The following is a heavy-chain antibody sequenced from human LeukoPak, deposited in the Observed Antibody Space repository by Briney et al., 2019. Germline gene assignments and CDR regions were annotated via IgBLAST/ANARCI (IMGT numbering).Heavy chain of an antibody. Sequence: GGSLRLSCAASEFTFRNYWMSWVRQAPGKGLEWVANIKQDGSEKYFVDSVKGRFTISRDNARNSLYPQMNSLRAEDTAVYYCARDRFRSGIDYWGQGTLVTVSS. CDR3: ARDRFRSGIDY. CDR1: EFTFRNYW. CDR2: IKQDGSEK. D-gene: IGHD6-19*01. J-gene: IGHJ4*02. V-gene: IGHV3-7*01.